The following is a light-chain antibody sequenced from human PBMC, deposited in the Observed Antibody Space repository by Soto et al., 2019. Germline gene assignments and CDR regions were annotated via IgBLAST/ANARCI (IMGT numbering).Light chain of an antibody. CDR1: SSDVGGYNY. J-gene: IGLJ7*01. CDR2: EVN. CDR3: CSYAGSTSSSVV. V-gene: IGLV2-8*01. Sequence: QSALTQPPSASGSPGQSVTISCTGTSSDVGGYNYVSWFQHHPGKAPKLVIYEVNKRPSGVPDRFSGSKSGTTASLTVSGLQAEDEADYYCCSYAGSTSSSVVFGGGTQLTVL.